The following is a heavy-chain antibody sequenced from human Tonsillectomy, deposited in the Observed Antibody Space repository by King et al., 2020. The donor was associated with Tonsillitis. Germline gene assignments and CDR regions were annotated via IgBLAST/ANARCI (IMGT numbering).Heavy chain of an antibody. D-gene: IGHD3-3*01. CDR1: GFTFSSYG. Sequence: QLVQSGGGVVQPGRSLRLSCAASGFTFSSYGMHWVRQAPGKGLEWVAVISHDGSDKYYGDSVKGRYTISRDNAKNTLYLQMNSLRAEDTAVYYCAKDLGDYDFWSGYYSDYFDYWGQGTLVTVSS. CDR2: ISHDGSDK. CDR3: AKDLGDYDFWSGYYSDYFDY. J-gene: IGHJ4*02. V-gene: IGHV3-30*18.